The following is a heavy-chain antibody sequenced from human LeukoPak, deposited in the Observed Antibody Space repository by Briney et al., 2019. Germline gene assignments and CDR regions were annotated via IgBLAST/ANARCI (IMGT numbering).Heavy chain of an antibody. V-gene: IGHV3-53*04. CDR1: GFTFSSYS. CDR3: ARVSPLGNYEDY. Sequence: PGGSLRLSCAASGFTFSSYSMNWVRQAPGKGLEWVSVIYSGGSTYYADSVKGRFTISRHNSKNTLYLQMNSLRAEDTAVYYCARVSPLGNYEDYWGQGTLVTVSS. D-gene: IGHD1-7*01. J-gene: IGHJ4*02. CDR2: IYSGGST.